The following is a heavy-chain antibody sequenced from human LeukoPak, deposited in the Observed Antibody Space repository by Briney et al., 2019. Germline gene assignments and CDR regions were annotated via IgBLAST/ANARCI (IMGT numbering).Heavy chain of an antibody. J-gene: IGHJ4*02. V-gene: IGHV4-59*08. CDR3: ARRAYSAAYWKHFDY. D-gene: IGHD1-1*01. Sequence: SETLSLTCTVSGGSISSYYWSWIRQPPGKGLEWIGYIYYSGSTNYNPSLKSRVTISVDTSKNQFSLKLSSVTAADTAVYFCARRAYSAAYWKHFDYWGQGTLVTVSS. CDR2: IYYSGST. CDR1: GGSISSYY.